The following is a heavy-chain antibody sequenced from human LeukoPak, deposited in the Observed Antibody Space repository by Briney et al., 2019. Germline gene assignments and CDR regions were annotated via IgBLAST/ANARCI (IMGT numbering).Heavy chain of an antibody. CDR2: IYYSGST. CDR3: ARRTMTPVDY. V-gene: IGHV4-39*01. J-gene: IGHJ4*02. Sequence: PSETLSLTCTVSGGSISSISYYWGWIRQPPGKGLEWIGSIYYSGSTYYNPSLKSRVTISVGTSKNQFSLKLSSVTAADTAVYYCARRTMTPVDYWGQGTLVTVSS. CDR1: GGSISSISYY. D-gene: IGHD4-17*01.